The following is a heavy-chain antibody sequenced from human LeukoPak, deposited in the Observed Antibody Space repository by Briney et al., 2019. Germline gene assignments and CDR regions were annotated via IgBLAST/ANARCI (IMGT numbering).Heavy chain of an antibody. J-gene: IGHJ3*01. D-gene: IGHD5-24*01. CDR2: IIPIFGTA. CDR3: ARFPFQEMAAFDL. V-gene: IGHV1-69*13. Sequence: ASVKVSCKASGGTFSSYAISWVRQAPGQGLEWMGRIIPIFGTANYAQKFQGRVTITADESTSTAYMELSSLRSEDTAVYYCARFPFQEMAAFDLWGQGTMVTVSS. CDR1: GGTFSSYA.